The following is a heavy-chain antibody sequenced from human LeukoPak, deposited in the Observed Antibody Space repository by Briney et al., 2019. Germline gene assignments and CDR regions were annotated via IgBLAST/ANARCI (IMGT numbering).Heavy chain of an antibody. J-gene: IGHJ3*02. CDR1: GGTFSSYG. CDR2: IIPIFGTA. CDR3: ARDGRYFAHPPPLHTRVDI. D-gene: IGHD3-9*01. V-gene: IGHV1-69*06. Sequence: GSSVKVSCKASGGTFSSYGISWVRQAPGQGLEWMGGIIPIFGTANYAQKFQGRVTITADKSTSTAYMEVSSLRSEDTAVYYCARDGRYFAHPPPLHTRVDIWGQGTMVTVSS.